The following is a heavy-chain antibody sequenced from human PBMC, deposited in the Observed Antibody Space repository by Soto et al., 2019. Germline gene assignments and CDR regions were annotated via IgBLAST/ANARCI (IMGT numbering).Heavy chain of an antibody. CDR1: GYTFTEYD. CDR2: VSPENKNA. CDR3: DVTTGY. D-gene: IGHD1-1*01. Sequence: QVQVIQSRAEVKKPGASVKVSCKTSGYTFTEYDINWVRQAPGQGPEYMGWVSPENKNAGYAPQFRGRVSMTTDTTISTAYLEVTNLTYEDTAVYYCDVTTGYWGQGTMVTVSS. J-gene: IGHJ4*02. V-gene: IGHV1-8*01.